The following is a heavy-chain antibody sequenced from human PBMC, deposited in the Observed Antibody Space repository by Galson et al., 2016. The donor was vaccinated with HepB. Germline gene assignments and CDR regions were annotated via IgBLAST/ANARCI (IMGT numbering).Heavy chain of an antibody. CDR2: ISRSGAAK. Sequence: SLRLSCAASGFTLSSYAMSWVRQAPGKGLEWVSSISRSGAAKDYADSVKGRLTISGDNSENTVYLQMNSLRAEDTAVYYCAKWAGYRSKWFSEWGQGTLVTVSS. J-gene: IGHJ4*02. V-gene: IGHV3-23*01. CDR3: AKWAGYRSKWFSE. CDR1: GFTLSSYA. D-gene: IGHD5-12*01.